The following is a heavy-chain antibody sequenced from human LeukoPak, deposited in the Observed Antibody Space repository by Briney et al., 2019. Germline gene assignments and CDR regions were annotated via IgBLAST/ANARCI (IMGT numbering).Heavy chain of an antibody. CDR3: ARGYGYYYYYMDV. V-gene: IGHV3-23*01. J-gene: IGHJ6*03. Sequence: GGSLRLSCAASGFTFSSYAMSWVRQAPGKGLEWVSAISGSGGSTYYADSVKGRFTISRDNSKNTLYLQMNSLRAEDTAVYYCARGYGYYYYYMDVWGKGTTVTVSS. D-gene: IGHD1-14*01. CDR1: GFTFSSYA. CDR2: ISGSGGST.